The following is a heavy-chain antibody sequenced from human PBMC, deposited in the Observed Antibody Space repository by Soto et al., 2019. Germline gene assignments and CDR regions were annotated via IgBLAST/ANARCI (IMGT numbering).Heavy chain of an antibody. CDR2: IKSKTDGGTT. D-gene: IGHD2-2*01. CDR1: GFTFSNVW. J-gene: IGHJ6*03. CDR3: TTASRYCSSTRCYVGLYYDYMDV. V-gene: IGHV3-15*01. Sequence: EVQLVESGGGLVKPGGSLRLSCAASGFTFSNVWMSCVRQAPGKGLEWVGRIKSKTDGGTTDCAAPVKGRFTISRDDSKNTLNLQMNSLNTEYTAVYYCTTASRYCSSTRCYVGLYYDYMDVWGKGTTVTVSS.